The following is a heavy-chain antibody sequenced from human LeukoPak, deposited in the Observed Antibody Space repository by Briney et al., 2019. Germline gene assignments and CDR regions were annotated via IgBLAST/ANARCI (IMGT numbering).Heavy chain of an antibody. Sequence: GGSLRLSCAASGFSFSSYNMNWVRQAPGKGLEWVSSISWNSGTIAYADSVQGRFTISRDKAKNSLYLQMNSLRAEDTALYYCAKDISPTPLYMDVWGKGTTVTISS. CDR3: AKDISPTPLYMDV. CDR1: GFSFSSYN. V-gene: IGHV3-9*01. CDR2: ISWNSGTI. J-gene: IGHJ6*03.